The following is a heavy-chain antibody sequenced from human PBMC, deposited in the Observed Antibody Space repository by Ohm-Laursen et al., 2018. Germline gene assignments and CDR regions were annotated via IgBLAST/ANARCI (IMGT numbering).Heavy chain of an antibody. CDR2: ISAYNGNT. J-gene: IGHJ4*02. CDR1: GYTFTSYG. Sequence: SVKVSCKASGYTFTSYGISWVRQAPGQGLEWMGWISAYNGNTNYAQKLQGRVTMTTDTSTSTAYMELRSLRSEDTAVYYCARRSGRARPVVDFDYWGQGTLVTVSS. D-gene: IGHD2-15*01. CDR3: ARRSGRARPVVDFDY. V-gene: IGHV1-18*01.